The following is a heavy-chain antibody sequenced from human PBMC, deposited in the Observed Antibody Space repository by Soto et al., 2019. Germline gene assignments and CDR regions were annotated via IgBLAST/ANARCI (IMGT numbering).Heavy chain of an antibody. CDR2: IYYSGNT. V-gene: IGHV4-31*03. Sequence: SETLSLTCTVSGGSIRSGGYYWSWVRQNPRRGLEWIGNIYYSGNTYYIPSLKSRLTISVDTSKNQFSLNLSSVTAADTAVYYCARDRLMATAGTARHYFGLDVWGQGTTVTVSS. J-gene: IGHJ6*02. CDR1: GGSIRSGGYY. CDR3: ARDRLMATAGTARHYFGLDV. D-gene: IGHD5-18*01.